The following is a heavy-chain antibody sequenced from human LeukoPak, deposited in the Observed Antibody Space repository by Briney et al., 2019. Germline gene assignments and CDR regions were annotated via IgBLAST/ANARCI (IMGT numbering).Heavy chain of an antibody. Sequence: ASVKVSCKASGYTFTGYYIHWVRQAPGQGLEWMGWINPNSGNTGYAQNFQGRVTMTRNTSISTAYMELSSLRSEDTAVYYCARDYYGSKSSSFDPWGQGTLVTVSS. J-gene: IGHJ5*02. CDR3: ARDYYGSKSSSFDP. V-gene: IGHV1-8*02. CDR1: GYTFTGYY. D-gene: IGHD3-10*01. CDR2: INPNSGNT.